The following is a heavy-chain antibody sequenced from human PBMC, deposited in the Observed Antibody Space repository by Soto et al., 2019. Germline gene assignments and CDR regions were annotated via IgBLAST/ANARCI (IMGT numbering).Heavy chain of an antibody. CDR3: AREMVIVATNYYYYGMDV. V-gene: IGHV3-11*01. J-gene: IGHJ6*02. CDR1: GFTFSDFY. D-gene: IGHD2-15*01. Sequence: GSLRLSCAASGFTFSDFYMSWTRQAPGKGLEWVSYISGSGGTIYYADSVKGRFTISRDNAKNSLYLHMTSLRAEDTAIYYCAREMVIVATNYYYYGMDVWGQGTTVTVSS. CDR2: ISGSGGTI.